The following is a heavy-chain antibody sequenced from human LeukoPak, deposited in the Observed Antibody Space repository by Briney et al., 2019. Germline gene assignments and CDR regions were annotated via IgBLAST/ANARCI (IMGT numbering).Heavy chain of an antibody. CDR3: ARDFKMVRGVIITYFDY. CDR2: IYHSGST. V-gene: IGHV4-38-2*02. Sequence: PSETLSLTCAVSGYSISSGYYWGWIRQPPGKGLEWIGSIYHSGSTYYNPSLKSRVTISVDTSKNQFSLKLGSVTAADTAVYYCARDFKMVRGVIITYFDYWGQGTLVTVSS. J-gene: IGHJ4*02. D-gene: IGHD3-10*01. CDR1: GYSISSGYY.